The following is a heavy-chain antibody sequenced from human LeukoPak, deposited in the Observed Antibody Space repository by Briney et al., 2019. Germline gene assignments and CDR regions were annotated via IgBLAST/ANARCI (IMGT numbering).Heavy chain of an antibody. CDR3: ARYSGSYYYPPAWDL. CDR2: ISGSGGST. V-gene: IGHV3-23*01. D-gene: IGHD1-26*01. Sequence: GGSLRLSCAASGFTFSSYAMSWVRQAPGKGLEWVSAISGSGGSTYYADSVKGRFTISRDNSKNTLYLQMDSLRADDTAVYYCARYSGSYYYPPAWDLWGQGTLVTVSS. CDR1: GFTFSSYA. J-gene: IGHJ4*02.